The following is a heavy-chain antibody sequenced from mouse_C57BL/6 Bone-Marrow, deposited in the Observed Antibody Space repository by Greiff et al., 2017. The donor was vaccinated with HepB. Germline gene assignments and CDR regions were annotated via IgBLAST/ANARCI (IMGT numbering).Heavy chain of an antibody. CDR2: ISSGSSTI. J-gene: IGHJ2*01. CDR1: GFTFSDYG. Sequence: DVKLVESGGGLVKPGGSLKLSCAASGFTFSDYGMHWVRQAPEKGLEWVAYISSGSSTIYYADTVKGRFTISRDNAKNTLFLQMTSLRSEDTAMYYCARVITTVVGYFDYWGQGTTLTVSS. CDR3: ARVITTVVGYFDY. D-gene: IGHD1-1*01. V-gene: IGHV5-17*01.